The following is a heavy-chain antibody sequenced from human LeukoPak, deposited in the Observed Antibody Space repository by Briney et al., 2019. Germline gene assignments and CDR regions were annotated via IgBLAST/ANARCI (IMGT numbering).Heavy chain of an antibody. D-gene: IGHD2-2*01. V-gene: IGHV1-24*01. CDR3: ATTKSRYCSSTSRSPFYGIDV. CDR2: VDPVDGET. J-gene: IGHJ6*04. Sequence: ASVKVSCKVSGYTLTEFSMHWVRQAPGKGLEWMGGVDPVDGETIYAQKFQGRVTMTEDTSTNTAYMELSSLRSEDTAAYYCATTKSRYCSSTSRSPFYGIDVWGKGTTVTVSS. CDR1: GYTLTEFS.